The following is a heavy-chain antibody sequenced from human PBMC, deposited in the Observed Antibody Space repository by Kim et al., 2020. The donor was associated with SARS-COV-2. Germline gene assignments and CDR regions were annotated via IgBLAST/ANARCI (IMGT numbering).Heavy chain of an antibody. CDR1: GYTFTNYY. V-gene: IGHV1-46*01. Sequence: ASVKVSCKASGYTFTNYYMHWVRQAPGQGLEWMGMINHSGGSTTYAQKFQGRVTMTRDTSTSTVYMELRSLTSEDTAVYFCASARGSRAAGTPDWDYWGQGTQVTVSS. J-gene: IGHJ4*02. CDR3: ASARGSRAAGTPDWDY. CDR2: INHSGGST. D-gene: IGHD6-13*01.